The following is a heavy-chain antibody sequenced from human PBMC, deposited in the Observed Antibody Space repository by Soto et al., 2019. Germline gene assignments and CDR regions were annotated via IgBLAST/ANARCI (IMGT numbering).Heavy chain of an antibody. D-gene: IGHD3-16*02. CDR3: ARGRSIMITFGGVIASDY. V-gene: IGHV1-2*02. CDR2: INPNSGGT. Sequence: QVQLVQSGAEVKKPGASVKVSCKASGYTFTGYYMHWVRQAPGQGLEWMGWINPNSGGTNYAQKFQGRVTMTRDRSISTAYMELSRLRSDDTAVYYCARGRSIMITFGGVIASDYWGQGTLVTVSS. CDR1: GYTFTGYY. J-gene: IGHJ4*02.